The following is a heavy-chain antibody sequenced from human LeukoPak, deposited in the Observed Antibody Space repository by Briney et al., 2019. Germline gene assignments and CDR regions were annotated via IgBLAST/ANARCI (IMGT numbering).Heavy chain of an antibody. Sequence: GASVKVSCKASGYTFTSYDINWVRQATGQGLEWMGWMNPNSGNTGYAQKFQGRVTMTRNTSISTAYMELSSLRSEDTAVYYCARGSSGEGDHWYFDLWGRGTLVTVSS. J-gene: IGHJ2*01. CDR1: GYTFTSYD. CDR3: ARGSSGEGDHWYFDL. CDR2: MNPNSGNT. V-gene: IGHV1-8*01. D-gene: IGHD6-19*01.